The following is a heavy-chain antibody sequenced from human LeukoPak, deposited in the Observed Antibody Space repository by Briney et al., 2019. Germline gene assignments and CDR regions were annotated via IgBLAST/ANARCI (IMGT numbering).Heavy chain of an antibody. Sequence: GASVKVSCKASGYTFTGYHMHWVRQAPALGLEWMGWINPNSGGTNYAQKFEGRVTMTRDTSISTAYMELSSLRSDDTAVYYCATYCRGGSCYFYWGQGTLVTVSS. CDR1: GYTFTGYH. D-gene: IGHD2-15*01. V-gene: IGHV1-2*02. J-gene: IGHJ4*02. CDR3: ATYCRGGSCYFY. CDR2: INPNSGGT.